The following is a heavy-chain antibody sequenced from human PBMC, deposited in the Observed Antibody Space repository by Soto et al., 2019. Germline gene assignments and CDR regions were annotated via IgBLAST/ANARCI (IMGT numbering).Heavy chain of an antibody. CDR1: GYSFTSHW. Sequence: GDSLKISCQGSGYSFTSHWIGWVRQMPVKGLEWMGIIYPGDSDTRYSPSFQGQVTISADKSISTAYLQWSSLKASDTAMYYCARHTRLRRAGYAMDVWGQGTTVTVSS. V-gene: IGHV5-51*01. J-gene: IGHJ6*02. D-gene: IGHD4-17*01. CDR3: ARHTRLRRAGYAMDV. CDR2: IYPGDSDT.